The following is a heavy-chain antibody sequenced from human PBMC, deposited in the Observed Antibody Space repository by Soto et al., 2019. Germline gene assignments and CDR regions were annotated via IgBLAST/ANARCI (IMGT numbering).Heavy chain of an antibody. CDR1: GGSINSPDYY. CDR2: IYYRGSI. V-gene: IGHV4-30-4*01. Sequence: SETLSLTCNVSGGSINSPDYYWSWIRQPPGKGLEWIGYIYYRGSIYYNPSLRSRLTISFDTSKIQFSLKLKSVTAADTAVYFFARGRYYDFWSSFSGMDLWGQGTLVTVSS. D-gene: IGHD3-3*01. CDR3: ARGRYYDFWSSFSGMDL. J-gene: IGHJ5*02.